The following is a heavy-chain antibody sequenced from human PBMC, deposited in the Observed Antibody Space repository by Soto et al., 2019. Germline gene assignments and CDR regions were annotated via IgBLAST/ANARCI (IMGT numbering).Heavy chain of an antibody. CDR2: IKQDGSEK. D-gene: IGHD7-27*01. CDR3: ARDQLGDDAFDI. Sequence: GESLKISCAASGFTFSSYWMSWVRQAPGKGLEWVANIKQDGSEKYYVDSVKGRFTISRDNAKNSLYLQMNSLRAEDTAVYYCARDQLGDDAFDIWGQGTMVTVSS. V-gene: IGHV3-7*03. J-gene: IGHJ3*02. CDR1: GFTFSSYW.